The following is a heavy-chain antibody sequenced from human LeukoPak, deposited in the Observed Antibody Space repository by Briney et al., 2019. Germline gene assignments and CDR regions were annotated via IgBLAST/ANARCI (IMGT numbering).Heavy chain of an antibody. D-gene: IGHD4-17*01. CDR3: ARDVSYGDYVWFDP. Sequence: GGSLRLSCAASGFTFSSYAMSWVRQAPGKGLEWVSVIYSGGSTYYADSVKGRFTISRDNSKNTLYLQMNSLRAEDTAVYYCARDVSYGDYVWFDPWGQGTLVTVSS. V-gene: IGHV3-66*01. CDR2: IYSGGST. J-gene: IGHJ5*02. CDR1: GFTFSSYA.